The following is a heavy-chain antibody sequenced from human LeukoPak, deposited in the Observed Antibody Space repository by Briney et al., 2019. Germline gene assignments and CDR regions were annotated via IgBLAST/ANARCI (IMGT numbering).Heavy chain of an antibody. V-gene: IGHV4-39*07. CDR3: ARGTPYNP. CDR2: IHYSGTT. J-gene: IGHJ5*02. D-gene: IGHD4-11*01. CDR1: GVSISSGTYY. Sequence: SETLSLTCTVSGVSISSGTYYWGWIRQPPGKGLEWIGSIHYSGTTYYNPSLKSRVTISIDTYKNQFSLRLRSVTAADTAVYYCARGTPYNPWGQGTLVTVSS.